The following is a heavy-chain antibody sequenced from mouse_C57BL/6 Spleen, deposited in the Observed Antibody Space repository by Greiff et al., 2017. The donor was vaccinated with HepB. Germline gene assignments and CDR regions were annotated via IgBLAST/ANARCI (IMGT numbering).Heavy chain of an antibody. D-gene: IGHD1-1*01. Sequence: QVQLKQPGAELVKPGASVKMSCKASGYTFTSYWITWVKQRPGQGLEWIGDIYPGSGSTNYNEKFKSKATLTVDTSSSTAYMQLSSLTSEDSAVYYCAIDYYGSSYAMDYWGQGTSVTVSS. CDR2: IYPGSGST. J-gene: IGHJ4*01. CDR1: GYTFTSYW. CDR3: AIDYYGSSYAMDY. V-gene: IGHV1-55*01.